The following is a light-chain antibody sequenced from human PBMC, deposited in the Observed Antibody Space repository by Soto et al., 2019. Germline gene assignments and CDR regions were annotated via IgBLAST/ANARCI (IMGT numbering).Light chain of an antibody. CDR2: AAS. CDR3: QQSYSTPVT. CDR1: QSISSY. Sequence: DIPMTQSPSSLSASVGDRVTITCRASQSISSYLNWYQQKPGKAPKLLIYAASSLQSGVPSRFSGSGSGTDFTLTISSLQPEDFATYYCQQSYSTPVTF. V-gene: IGKV1-39*01. J-gene: IGKJ1*01.